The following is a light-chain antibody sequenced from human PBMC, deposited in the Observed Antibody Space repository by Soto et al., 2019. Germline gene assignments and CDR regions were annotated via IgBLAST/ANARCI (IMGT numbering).Light chain of an antibody. CDR3: SSYRSDSTYV. CDR1: SSDIGGYNY. CDR2: EVS. J-gene: IGLJ1*01. V-gene: IGLV2-14*01. Sequence: SVLTQPASVSGSPGQSITVSCTGTSSDIGGYNYVSWYQQHPGKAPKLMIYEVSNRPSGVSNRFSGSKSGNTASLTISGLQAEDEADYYCSSYRSDSTYVFGTGTKVTVL.